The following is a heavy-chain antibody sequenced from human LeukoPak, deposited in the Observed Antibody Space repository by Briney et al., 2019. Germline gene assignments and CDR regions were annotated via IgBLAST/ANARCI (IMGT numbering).Heavy chain of an antibody. Sequence: KSGGSLRLSCAASGFTFSTYAMNWVRQAPGKGLEWVSSISSSSSYIYYADSVKGRFTISRDNAKNSLYLQMNSLRAEDTAVYYCAGDLQQSTLSNNWFDPWGQGTLVTVSS. D-gene: IGHD6-13*01. CDR2: ISSSSSYI. CDR1: GFTFSTYA. J-gene: IGHJ5*02. CDR3: AGDLQQSTLSNNWFDP. V-gene: IGHV3-21*01.